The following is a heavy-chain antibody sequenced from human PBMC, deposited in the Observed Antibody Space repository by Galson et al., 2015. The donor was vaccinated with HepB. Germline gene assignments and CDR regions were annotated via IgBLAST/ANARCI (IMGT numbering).Heavy chain of an antibody. J-gene: IGHJ4*02. Sequence: SLRLSCAASGFTFSSYSMNWVRQAPGKGLEWVSSISSSSSYIYYADSVKGRFTISRDNAKNSLYLQMNSLRAEDTAVYYCARAGILGYCSGGSCHPFDYWGQGTLVTVSS. CDR3: ARAGILGYCSGGSCHPFDY. V-gene: IGHV3-21*01. CDR1: GFTFSSYS. D-gene: IGHD2-15*01. CDR2: ISSSSSYI.